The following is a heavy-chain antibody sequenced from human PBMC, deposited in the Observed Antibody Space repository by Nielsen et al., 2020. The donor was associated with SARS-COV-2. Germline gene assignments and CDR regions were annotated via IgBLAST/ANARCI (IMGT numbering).Heavy chain of an antibody. Sequence: SVKVSCKASGGTFSSYAISWVRQAPGQGLEWMGGIIPIFGTANYAQKFQGRVTITADESTSTAYMELSSLRSGDTAVYYCARQRSTVTTSWFDPWGQGTLVTVSS. CDR3: ARQRSTVTTSWFDP. D-gene: IGHD4-11*01. CDR1: GGTFSSYA. V-gene: IGHV1-69*13. CDR2: IIPIFGTA. J-gene: IGHJ5*02.